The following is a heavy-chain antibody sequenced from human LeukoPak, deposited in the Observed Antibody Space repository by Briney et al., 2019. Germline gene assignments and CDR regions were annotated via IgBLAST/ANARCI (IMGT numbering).Heavy chain of an antibody. CDR1: GFTFSSYA. Sequence: GGSLRLSCAASGFTFSSYAMSWVRQAPGKGLEWVSAISGSSSYIYYADSVKGRFTISRDNAKNSLYLQMNSLRAEDTAVYYCARDAVVVAATPNYWGQGSLVTVSS. D-gene: IGHD2-15*01. V-gene: IGHV3-21*01. CDR3: ARDAVVVAATPNY. J-gene: IGHJ4*02. CDR2: ISGSSSYI.